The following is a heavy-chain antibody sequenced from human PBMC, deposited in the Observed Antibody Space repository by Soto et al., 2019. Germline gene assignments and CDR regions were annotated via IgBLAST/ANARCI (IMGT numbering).Heavy chain of an antibody. V-gene: IGHV3-21*01. D-gene: IGHD6-13*01. CDR3: ARSSSWPYYCYGMDV. CDR1: GFTFSSYS. J-gene: IGHJ6*02. CDR2: ISSSSSYI. Sequence: GGSLRLSFAASGFTFSSYSMNWVRRAPGKGLEWVSSISSSSSYIYYADSVKGRFTISRDNAKNSLYLQMNSLRAEDTAVYYCARSSSWPYYCYGMDVWGQGTTVTVSS.